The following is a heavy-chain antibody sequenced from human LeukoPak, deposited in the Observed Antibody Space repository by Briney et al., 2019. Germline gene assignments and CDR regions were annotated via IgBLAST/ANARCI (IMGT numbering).Heavy chain of an antibody. CDR3: ARDLDGAAAGTGAFDI. CDR1: GYTFTNGG. V-gene: IGHV1-18*01. Sequence: ASVKVSCKASGYTFTNGGITWLRQAPGQGLERVGYISTYNGNTDYAQKFQDRVTLTTDTSTSTAYMELRSLRSDDTAVYFCARDLDGAAAGTGAFDIWGQGTMVTVSS. CDR2: ISTYNGNT. D-gene: IGHD6-13*01. J-gene: IGHJ3*02.